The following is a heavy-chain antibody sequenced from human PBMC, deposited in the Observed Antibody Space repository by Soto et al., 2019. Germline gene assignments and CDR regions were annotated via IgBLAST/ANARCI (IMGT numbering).Heavy chain of an antibody. Sequence: EVQLLESGGDVVQPGGSLRLSCTVSGFTFSSFSMTWVRQAPGKGLEWVSTLSASGDTTNYADSVAGRFVISRDNSKNSLYLQMNSLRAEDAAIYYRAKDRWMYSTNWYADSWGQGTLVTVSP. CDR2: LSASGDTT. CDR3: AKDRWMYSTNWYADS. CDR1: GFTFSSFS. J-gene: IGHJ4*02. V-gene: IGHV3-23*01. D-gene: IGHD1-20*01.